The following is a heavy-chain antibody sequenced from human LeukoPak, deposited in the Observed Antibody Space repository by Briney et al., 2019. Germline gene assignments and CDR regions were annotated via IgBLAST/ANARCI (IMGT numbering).Heavy chain of an antibody. CDR2: ISVSGGST. CDR3: AKGKGSSSSSIDW. V-gene: IGHV3-23*01. D-gene: IGHD2-15*01. Sequence: GGSLRLSCAASGFTFNTYAMNWVRQAPGKGLEWVSAISVSGGSTYYADSVKGRFTISRDNSKNTVYLQIHRLRAEDTAVYYCAKGKGSSSSSIDWWGQGTLVTVSS. J-gene: IGHJ4*02. CDR1: GFTFNTYA.